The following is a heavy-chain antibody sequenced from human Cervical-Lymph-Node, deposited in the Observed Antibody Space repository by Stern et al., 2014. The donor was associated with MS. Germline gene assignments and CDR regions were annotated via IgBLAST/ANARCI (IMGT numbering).Heavy chain of an antibody. CDR1: GDSITSPYY. D-gene: IGHD5-12*01. J-gene: IGHJ4*02. CDR2: IHHSGST. Sequence: QLQLQESGPGLVKPSETLSLTCTVAGDSITSPYYWGWIRQPPGKGLEWMGSIHHSGSTYYNPSLKRRGAKSVDTSKNDFSLKMGSVTAADTAVYYCAAGYSALNYFNYWGRGILVTVSS. CDR3: AAGYSALNYFNY. V-gene: IGHV4-38-2*02.